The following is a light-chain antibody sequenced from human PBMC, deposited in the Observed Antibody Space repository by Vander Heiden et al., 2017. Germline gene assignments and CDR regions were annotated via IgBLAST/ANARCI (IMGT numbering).Light chain of an antibody. CDR3: HQRNNWSPGT. Sequence: EIVLTQSPGTLSLSPGDRATLSCRASQSVSSHLAWYQQKPGQAPRLLIYDSSHRATGIPARFSGSGSGTDFTLTISSLEPEDFAVYYCHQRNNWSPGTFGQGTKVEI. CDR1: QSVSSH. CDR2: DSS. V-gene: IGKV3-11*01. J-gene: IGKJ1*01.